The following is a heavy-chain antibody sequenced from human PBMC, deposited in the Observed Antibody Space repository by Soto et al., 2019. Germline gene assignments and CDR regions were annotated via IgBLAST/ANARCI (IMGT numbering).Heavy chain of an antibody. V-gene: IGHV1-18*01. CDR3: ARGKYGDY. CDR2: ISAHNGNT. CDR1: GYTFTSYG. D-gene: IGHD2-2*01. J-gene: IGHJ4*02. Sequence: QVHLVQSGAEVKKPGASVKVSCQASGYTFTSYGITWVRQAPGQGLEWMGWISAHNGNTDYAQKPQGRVIVTRDTSTSTAYMELRSLISDDTAVYYCARGKYGDYWGQGALVTVSS.